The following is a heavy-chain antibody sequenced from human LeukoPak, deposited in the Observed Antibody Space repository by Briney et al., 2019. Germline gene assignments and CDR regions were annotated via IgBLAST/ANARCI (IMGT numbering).Heavy chain of an antibody. V-gene: IGHV4-34*01. J-gene: IGHJ4*02. D-gene: IGHD5-24*01. CDR2: INHSGST. CDR3: ARGRGRDGDNLVR. Sequence: KPSETLSLTCAVYGGSFSGYYWSWIRQPPGKGLEWIGEINHSGSTNYNPSLKSRVTISVDTSKNQFSLRLTSVTTADTAVYYCARGRGRDGDNLVRWSQGTLVTVSS. CDR1: GGSFSGYY.